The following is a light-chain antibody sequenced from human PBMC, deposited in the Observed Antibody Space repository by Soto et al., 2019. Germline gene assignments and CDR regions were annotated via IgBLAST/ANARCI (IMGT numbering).Light chain of an antibody. CDR3: QQYNNWPGT. J-gene: IGKJ1*01. V-gene: IGKV3-15*01. CDR1: QSVSSSY. Sequence: IVLTQSPGTLSLSPWERATLSCRASQSVSSSYLAWYQQKPGQAPRLLIYGASTRATGIPARFSGSRSGAEFTLTINSLQSEDFAIYYCQQYNNWPGTFGQGTKVDIK. CDR2: GAS.